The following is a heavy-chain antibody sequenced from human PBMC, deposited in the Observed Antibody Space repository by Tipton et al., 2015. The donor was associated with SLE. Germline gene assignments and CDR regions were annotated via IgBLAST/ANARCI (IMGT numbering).Heavy chain of an antibody. CDR1: GGSISSYY. D-gene: IGHD1-26*01. CDR3: AREREDGSSL. CDR2: IYYSGST. Sequence: TLSLTCTVSGGSISSYYWSWIRQPPGKGLEWIGYIYYSGSTNYNPSLKSRVTISVDTSKNQFSLKLSSVTVADTAVYYCAREREDGSSLWGQGTLVTVSS. J-gene: IGHJ4*02. V-gene: IGHV4-59*01.